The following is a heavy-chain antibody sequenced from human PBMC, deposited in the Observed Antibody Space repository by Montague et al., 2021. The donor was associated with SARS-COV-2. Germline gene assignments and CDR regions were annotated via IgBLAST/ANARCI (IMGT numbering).Heavy chain of an antibody. Sequence: SETLSLTCTVSGGSIDSFYWSWIRRPPGKGLEWIGCIFRSGRTYYNPSLKSRVSMSVDTSKNQVSIRLSSLTAADTAVYYCARGGYYDNTGYYSDYYYNMDVWGQGTAVTVSS. CDR2: IFRSGRT. CDR1: GGSIDSFY. D-gene: IGHD3-22*01. V-gene: IGHV4-59*01. CDR3: ARGGYYDNTGYYSDYYYNMDV. J-gene: IGHJ6*02.